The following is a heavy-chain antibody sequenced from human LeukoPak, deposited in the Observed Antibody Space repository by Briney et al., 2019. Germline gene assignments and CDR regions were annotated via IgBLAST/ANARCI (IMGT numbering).Heavy chain of an antibody. CDR3: ARDLLNYGSAYYDVGIFDS. Sequence: GRSLRLSCEASGFSFSTSGVHWVSQAPGKGLEWMAVISKDGRKNHYADSVKGRFTISRDNSKSTLFLQMNSLRPEDTAIYYCARDLLNYGSAYYDVGIFDSWGQGTLVTVSS. CDR2: ISKDGRKN. J-gene: IGHJ4*02. D-gene: IGHD3-10*01. CDR1: GFSFSTSG. V-gene: IGHV3-30*04.